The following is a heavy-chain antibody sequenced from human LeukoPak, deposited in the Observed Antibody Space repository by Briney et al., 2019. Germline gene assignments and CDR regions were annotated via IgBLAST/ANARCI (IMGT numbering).Heavy chain of an antibody. CDR3: ARGFLADLSMVWVDY. CDR2: INWNGGST. CDR1: GFSFDDYG. V-gene: IGHV3-20*04. J-gene: IGHJ4*02. D-gene: IGHD3-10*01. Sequence: GGSLRLSCAASGFSFDDYGMSWVRQAPGQGLEWVSGINWNGGSTGYADSVKGRFTISRDNARNSLYLQMSSLRAEDTALYYCARGFLADLSMVWVDYWGQGTLVTVSS.